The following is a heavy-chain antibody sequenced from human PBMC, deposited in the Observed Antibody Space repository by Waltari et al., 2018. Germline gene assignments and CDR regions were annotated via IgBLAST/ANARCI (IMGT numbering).Heavy chain of an antibody. J-gene: IGHJ4*02. CDR2: ISYDGSNK. D-gene: IGHD6-13*01. Sequence: GFTFSSYGMHWVRQAPGKGLEWVAVISYDGSNKYYADSVKGRFTISRDNSKNTLYLQMNSLRAEDTAVYYCAKDRRSSSWYVDYWGQGTLVTVSS. V-gene: IGHV3-30*18. CDR1: GFTFSSYG. CDR3: AKDRRSSSWYVDY.